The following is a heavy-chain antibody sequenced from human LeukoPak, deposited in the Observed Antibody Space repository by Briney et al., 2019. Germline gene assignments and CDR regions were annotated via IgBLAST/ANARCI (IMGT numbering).Heavy chain of an antibody. J-gene: IGHJ5*02. V-gene: IGHV6-1*01. D-gene: IGHD3-16*01. Sequence: SQTLSLTCAICGDSVSSNTAAWNWIRQSPSRGLEWLGRTYYRSKWYNEYAVSVKGRITVNPDTSKNQFSMQLNSVTPEDTAVYYCTRDPVWGSAWGQGTLVTVFS. CDR3: TRDPVWGSA. CDR2: TYYRSKWYN. CDR1: GDSVSSNTAA.